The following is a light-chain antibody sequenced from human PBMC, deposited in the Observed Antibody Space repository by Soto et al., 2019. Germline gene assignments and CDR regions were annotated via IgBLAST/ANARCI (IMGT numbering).Light chain of an antibody. J-gene: IGKJ4*01. Sequence: EIVLTQSPGTLPLSPGERATLSCRASQSVSSSYLAWYQQKPGQAPRLLIYGASSRATGIPDRFSGSGSGTDFTLTISRLEPEDFAVYYCQQYGSSVTFVGGTKVEIK. V-gene: IGKV3-20*01. CDR2: GAS. CDR3: QQYGSSVT. CDR1: QSVSSSY.